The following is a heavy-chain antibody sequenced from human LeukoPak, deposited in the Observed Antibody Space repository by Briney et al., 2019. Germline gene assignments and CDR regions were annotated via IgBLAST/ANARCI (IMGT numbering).Heavy chain of an antibody. D-gene: IGHD5-24*01. CDR2: ISAYKGNT. V-gene: IGHV1-18*01. Sequence: ASVKVSCKASVYAFNVHGITWVRQAPGQGLEWMGWISAYKGNTNYAAKFQGRVTMTTDTSTSTGYMELTSLRSDDTAVYYCARTLGGNYVEMATGVDLWGRGTLVIVSS. CDR3: ARTLGGNYVEMATGVDL. J-gene: IGHJ2*01. CDR1: VYAFNVHG.